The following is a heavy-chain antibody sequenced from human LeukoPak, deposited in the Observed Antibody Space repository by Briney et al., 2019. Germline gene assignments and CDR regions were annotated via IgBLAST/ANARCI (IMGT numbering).Heavy chain of an antibody. V-gene: IGHV1-69*06. J-gene: IGHJ4*02. D-gene: IGHD3-10*01. CDR3: ARVPPSGSYYLFDY. CDR2: IIPMFGTA. CDR1: GGTFSSYA. Sequence: SVKVSCKASGGTFSSYAISWVRQAPGLGLEWMGGIIPMFGTANYAQKFQGRVTITADKSTSTAYMELSSLRSEDTAVYYCARVPPSGSYYLFDYWGQGTLVTVSS.